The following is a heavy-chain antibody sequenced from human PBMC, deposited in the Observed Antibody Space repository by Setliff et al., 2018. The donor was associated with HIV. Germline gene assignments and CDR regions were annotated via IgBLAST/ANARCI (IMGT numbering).Heavy chain of an antibody. Sequence: PSETLSLTCTVSGGSISTHYWSWIRQPPGKGLEWIGYISPTGNTNYHPSLKSRVTISKDTSKNQFSLNVRSVTAADTAVYFCAKSSPSIGYISDHWGQGTLVTVSS. D-gene: IGHD5-12*01. CDR3: AKSSPSIGYISDH. CDR1: GGSISTHY. V-gene: IGHV4-59*11. CDR2: ISPTGNT. J-gene: IGHJ4*02.